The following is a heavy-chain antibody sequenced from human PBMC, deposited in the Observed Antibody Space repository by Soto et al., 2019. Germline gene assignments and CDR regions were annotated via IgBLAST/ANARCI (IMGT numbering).Heavy chain of an antibody. CDR1: GFTYRSYA. V-gene: IGHV3-23*01. CDR3: AKDPTVTTFDY. CDR2: ISGSGGST. D-gene: IGHD4-17*01. J-gene: IGHJ4*02. Sequence: TGRSQRLSSDASGFTYRSYALSWVRQAPGKGLEWVSAISGSGGSTYYADSVKGRFTISRDNSKNTLYLQMNSLRAEDTAVYYCAKDPTVTTFDYWGQGTLVTVSS.